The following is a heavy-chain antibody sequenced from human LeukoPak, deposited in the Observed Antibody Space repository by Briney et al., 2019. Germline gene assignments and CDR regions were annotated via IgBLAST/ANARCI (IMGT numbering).Heavy chain of an antibody. J-gene: IGHJ4*02. Sequence: PGRSLRLSCAASGFTFSSYGMHWVRQAPGKGLEWVAVISYDGSDKYYADSVEGRFTISRDNSKNTMYLQMNSLRTEDTAVYYCARVELYASGWSGSLDYWGQGTVVTVSS. CDR3: ARVELYASGWSGSLDY. D-gene: IGHD6-19*01. CDR1: GFTFSSYG. V-gene: IGHV3-30*03. CDR2: ISYDGSDK.